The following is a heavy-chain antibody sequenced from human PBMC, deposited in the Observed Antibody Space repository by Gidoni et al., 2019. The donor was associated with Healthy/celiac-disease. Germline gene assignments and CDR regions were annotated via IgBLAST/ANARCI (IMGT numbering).Heavy chain of an antibody. J-gene: IGHJ5*02. V-gene: IGHV1-69*01. Sequence: QVQLVQSGAEVKKPGSSVKVSCKASGGTFRSYAISWVRQAPGQGLEWMGGIIPIFGTANYAQKFQGRVTITADESTSTAYMELSSLRSEDTAVYYCAGAQQWLILYRGYNWFDPWGQGTLVTVSS. D-gene: IGHD6-19*01. CDR2: IIPIFGTA. CDR1: GGTFRSYA. CDR3: AGAQQWLILYRGYNWFDP.